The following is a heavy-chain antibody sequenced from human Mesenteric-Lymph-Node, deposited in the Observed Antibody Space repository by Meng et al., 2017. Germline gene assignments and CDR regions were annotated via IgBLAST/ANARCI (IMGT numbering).Heavy chain of an antibody. D-gene: IGHD3-22*01. Sequence: SLKVSCKASGYTFTSYDINWVRQATGQGLEWMGGIIPIFGTANYAQKFQGRVTITADKSTSTAYMELSSLRSEDTAVYYCARVDYYDSSGYNPYWGQGTLVTVSS. J-gene: IGHJ4*02. CDR1: GYTFTSYD. CDR2: IIPIFGTA. CDR3: ARVDYYDSSGYNPY. V-gene: IGHV1-69*06.